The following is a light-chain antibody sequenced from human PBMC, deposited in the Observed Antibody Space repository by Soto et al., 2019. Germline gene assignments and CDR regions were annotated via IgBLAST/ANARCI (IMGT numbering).Light chain of an antibody. V-gene: IGKV3-20*01. J-gene: IGKJ1*01. CDR1: QNVDSNY. CDR3: QQYGSLSWT. CDR2: GAS. Sequence: EIVLRQSSGTLSLSAGGRATLSVVGSQNVDSNYLAWYQQKPGQAPRIIIFGASGRATGIPDRFSGSGSGTDFTLTTSRLEPEDFAVYYCQQYGSLSWTFGQGTKVDIK.